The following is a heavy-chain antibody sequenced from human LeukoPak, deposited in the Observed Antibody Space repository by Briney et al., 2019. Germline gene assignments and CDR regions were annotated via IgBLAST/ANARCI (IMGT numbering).Heavy chain of an antibody. Sequence: PGGSLRLSCAASGFTFSSYGMHWVRQAPGKGLEWVAVISYDGSNKYYADSVKGRFTISRDNSKNTLYLQMNSLRAEDTAVYYCARGSGSYAVSDYWGQGTLVTVSS. CDR1: GFTFSSYG. J-gene: IGHJ4*02. D-gene: IGHD1-26*01. CDR2: ISYDGSNK. V-gene: IGHV3-30*03. CDR3: ARGSGSYAVSDY.